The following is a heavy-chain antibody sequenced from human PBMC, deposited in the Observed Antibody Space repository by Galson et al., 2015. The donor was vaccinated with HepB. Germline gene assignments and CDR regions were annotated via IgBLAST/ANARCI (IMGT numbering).Heavy chain of an antibody. D-gene: IGHD2-15*01. CDR3: ASLGYCSGGSCYSGYYYYMDV. V-gene: IGHV1-2*06. Sequence: SVKVSCKASGYTFTGYYMHWVRQAPGQGLEWMGRINPNSGGANYAQGFQGRVTMTRDTSISTAYMELSRLRSDDTAVYYCASLGYCSGGSCYSGYYYYMDVWGQGTTVTVSS. CDR2: INPNSGGA. CDR1: GYTFTGYY. J-gene: IGHJ6*03.